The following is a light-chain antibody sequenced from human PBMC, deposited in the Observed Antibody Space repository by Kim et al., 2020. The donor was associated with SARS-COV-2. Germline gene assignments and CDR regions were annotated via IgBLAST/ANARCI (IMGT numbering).Light chain of an antibody. CDR1: SLRSYY. Sequence: WGQTGRITCQGDSLRSYYASWYQQKPGQAPVLVIYGKNNRPSGIPDRFSGSSSGNTASLTITGAQAEDEADYYCNSRDSSGNHLVFGTGTKVTVL. CDR2: GKN. CDR3: NSRDSSGNHLV. J-gene: IGLJ1*01. V-gene: IGLV3-19*01.